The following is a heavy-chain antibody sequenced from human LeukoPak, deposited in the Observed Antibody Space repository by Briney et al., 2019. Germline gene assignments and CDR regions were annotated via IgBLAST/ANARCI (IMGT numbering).Heavy chain of an antibody. CDR1: GFTFSSYG. V-gene: IGHV3-33*01. D-gene: IGHD6-19*01. J-gene: IGHJ4*02. CDR2: IWYDGSNK. CDR3: ARGGVAGTFDY. Sequence: PGGSLRLSCAASGFTFSSYGMHWVRQAPGKGLEWVAVIWYDGSNKYYADSVKGRFTISRDNSKNTLYLQMNSLGAEDTAVYYCARGGVAGTFDYWGQGTLVTVSS.